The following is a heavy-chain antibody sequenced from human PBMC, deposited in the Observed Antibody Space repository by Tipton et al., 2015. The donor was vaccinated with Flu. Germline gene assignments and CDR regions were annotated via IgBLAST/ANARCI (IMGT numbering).Heavy chain of an antibody. CDR3: AKGGYSDYGYYYYGMDV. CDR2: LSDTVGPT. V-gene: IGHV3-23*01. D-gene: IGHD4-17*01. J-gene: IGHJ6*02. CDR1: GFALRSYA. Sequence: GSLRLSCTASGFALRSYAMSWVRQAPGKGLEWVSVLSDTVGPTYYADSVKGRFTISRDESKQTLHLLMNSLRVEDTAVYYCAKGGYSDYGYYYYGMDVWGQGTTVTVSS.